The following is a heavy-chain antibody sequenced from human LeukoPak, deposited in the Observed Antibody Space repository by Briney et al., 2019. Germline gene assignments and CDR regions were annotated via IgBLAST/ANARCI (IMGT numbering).Heavy chain of an antibody. V-gene: IGHV4-34*01. CDR1: GGSFSGYY. CDR3: ASGSESWFDP. Sequence: SETLSLTCAVYGGSFSGYYWSWIRQPPGKGLEWIGEINHSGSTNYNPSLMSRVTISVDTSKSQFSLRLSSVTAADTAVYYCASGSESWFDPWGQGTLVTVSS. CDR2: INHSGST. D-gene: IGHD6-19*01. J-gene: IGHJ5*02.